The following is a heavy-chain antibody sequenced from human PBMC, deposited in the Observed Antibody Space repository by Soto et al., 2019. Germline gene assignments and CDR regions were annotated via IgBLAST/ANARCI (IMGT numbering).Heavy chain of an antibody. D-gene: IGHD2-2*01. Sequence: QVQLQESGPGLVKPSQTLSLTCTVSGGSISSGGYYWSWIRQHPGKGLEWIGYIYYSGSTYYNPSLKSRVTISVDTSKNQFSLKLSSVTAADTAVYYCAGEVCTSCPYDWFDPWGQGTLVTVSS. V-gene: IGHV4-31*03. CDR2: IYYSGST. CDR1: GGSISSGGYY. J-gene: IGHJ5*02. CDR3: AGEVCTSCPYDWFDP.